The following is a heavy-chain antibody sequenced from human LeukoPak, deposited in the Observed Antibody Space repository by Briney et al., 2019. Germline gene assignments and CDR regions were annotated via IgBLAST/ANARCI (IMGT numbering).Heavy chain of an antibody. CDR1: GGSISSSSYY. CDR3: ATGASSSSGWEPHPPASWHFDY. D-gene: IGHD6-19*01. J-gene: IGHJ4*02. Sequence: SETLSLTCTVSGGSISSSSYYWGWIRQPPGKGLEWIGSIYYSGSTYYNPSLKSRVTISVDTSKNQFSLKLSSVTAADTAVYYCATGASSSSGWEPHPPASWHFDYWGQGTLVTVSS. CDR2: IYYSGST. V-gene: IGHV4-39*07.